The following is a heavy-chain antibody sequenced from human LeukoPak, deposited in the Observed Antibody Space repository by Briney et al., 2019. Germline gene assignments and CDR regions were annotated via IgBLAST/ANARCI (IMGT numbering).Heavy chain of an antibody. CDR3: ARSSGSDAFDI. J-gene: IGHJ3*02. D-gene: IGHD3-22*01. Sequence: GASVKVSCKASGYTFTSYYMHWVRQAPGQGLEWMGIINPSGGSTSYAQKFQGRVTITRNTSISTAYMELSSLRSEDTAVYYCARSSGSDAFDIWGQGTMVTVSS. CDR1: GYTFTSYY. V-gene: IGHV1-46*01. CDR2: INPSGGST.